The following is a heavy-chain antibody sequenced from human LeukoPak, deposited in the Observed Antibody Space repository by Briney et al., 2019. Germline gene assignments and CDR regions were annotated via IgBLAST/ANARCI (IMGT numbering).Heavy chain of an antibody. CDR1: GGSISSSSYY. Sequence: NASETLSLTCTVSGGSISSSSYYWGWIRQPPGKGLEWIGSIYYSGSTYYNPSLKSRVTISVDTSKNQFSLKLSSVTAADTAVYYCARHPPYYYDSSGYDFDYWGQGTLVTVSS. D-gene: IGHD3-22*01. J-gene: IGHJ4*02. V-gene: IGHV4-39*01. CDR2: IYYSGST. CDR3: ARHPPYYYDSSGYDFDY.